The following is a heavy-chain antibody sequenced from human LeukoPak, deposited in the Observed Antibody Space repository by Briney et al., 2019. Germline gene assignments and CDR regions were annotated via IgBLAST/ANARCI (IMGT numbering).Heavy chain of an antibody. V-gene: IGHV1-8*01. CDR2: MNPNSGNT. CDR1: GYTFTSYD. D-gene: IGHD2-15*01. J-gene: IGHJ5*02. CDR3: ARGPDIAVVVAAGYNWFDP. Sequence: ASVKVSCKASGYTFTSYDINWVRQATGQGLEWMGWMNPNSGNTGYAQKFQGRVTMTRNTSISTAYMELSSLRSEDTAVYYCARGPDIAVVVAAGYNWFDPWGQGTLVTVSS.